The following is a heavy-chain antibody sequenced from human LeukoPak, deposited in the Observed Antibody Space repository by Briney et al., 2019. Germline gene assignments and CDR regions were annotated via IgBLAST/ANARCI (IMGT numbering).Heavy chain of an antibody. V-gene: IGHV3-30*04. Sequence: GRSLRLSCGASGFTFSLYPMHWVRQAPGKGLEWVAVISYDGTNKFYADSVKGRFTISRDNSKNTLYLQMNSLRADDTAVYYCAKRGAYSPPYWGQGTLVTVSS. CDR1: GFTFSLYP. CDR3: AKRGAYSPPY. J-gene: IGHJ4*02. CDR2: ISYDGTNK. D-gene: IGHD5-18*01.